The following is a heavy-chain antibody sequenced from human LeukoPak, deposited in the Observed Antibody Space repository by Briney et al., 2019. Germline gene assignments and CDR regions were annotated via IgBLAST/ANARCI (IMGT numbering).Heavy chain of an antibody. CDR2: IIWSSGAI. CDR3: TKDILPGGADV. D-gene: IGHD3-10*01. Sequence: GGSLRLSCAASGFTFDDYGVHWVRQAPGRGLEWVSGIIWSSGAIGYADSVKGRFTISRDNAKNTLYLQMNSLRVEDPALYYCTKDILPGGADVWGQGTTVTVSS. J-gene: IGHJ6*02. V-gene: IGHV3-9*01. CDR1: GFTFDDYG.